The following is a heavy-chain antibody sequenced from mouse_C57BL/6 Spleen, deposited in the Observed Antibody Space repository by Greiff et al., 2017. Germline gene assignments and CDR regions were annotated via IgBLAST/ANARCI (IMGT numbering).Heavy chain of an antibody. CDR2: IGPGSGST. CDR1: GYTFTSYG. Sequence: QVQLQQSGAELARPGASVKLSCKASGYTFTSYGISWVKQRPGQGLEWIGKIGPGSGSTYYNEKFKGKATLTADKSSSTAYMQLSSLTSEDSSVYCCARRATAFDYWGQGTTLTVSS. CDR3: ARRATAFDY. J-gene: IGHJ2*01. V-gene: IGHV1-81*01. D-gene: IGHD1-2*01.